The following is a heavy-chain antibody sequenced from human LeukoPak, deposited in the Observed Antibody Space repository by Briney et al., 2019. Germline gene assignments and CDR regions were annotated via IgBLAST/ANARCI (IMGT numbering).Heavy chain of an antibody. D-gene: IGHD3-10*01. V-gene: IGHV3-21*01. J-gene: IGHJ4*02. CDR1: GFTFSSYS. CDR2: ISSSSSYM. CDR3: ARVPDYYGSGSYEGY. Sequence: GGSLRLSCAASGFTFSSYSMNWVRQAPGKGLEWVSSISSSSSYMYYADSVKGRFTISRDNAKNSLYLQMNSLRAEDTAVYYCARVPDYYGSGSYEGYWGQGTLVTVSS.